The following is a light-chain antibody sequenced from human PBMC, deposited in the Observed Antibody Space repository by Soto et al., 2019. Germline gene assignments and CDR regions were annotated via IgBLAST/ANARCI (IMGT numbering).Light chain of an antibody. V-gene: IGLV2-14*01. CDR2: DVS. J-gene: IGLJ1*01. CDR1: SSDVGAYNY. Sequence: QSALTQPASVSGSPGQSITISCTGTSSDVGAYNYVSWYQQHPGKAPKLMIYDVSYRPAGVSNRFSGSKSGNTASPTISGLQAEDEADYYCNSYTSRSRIFGTGTKVTVL. CDR3: NSYTSRSRI.